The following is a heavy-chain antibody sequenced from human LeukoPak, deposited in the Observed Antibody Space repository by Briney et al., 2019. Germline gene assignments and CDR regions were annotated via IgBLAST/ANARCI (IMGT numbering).Heavy chain of an antibody. D-gene: IGHD6-13*01. CDR3: ARVPTYEIAAARVGYAFDI. J-gene: IGHJ3*02. V-gene: IGHV4-61*02. Sequence: SQTLSLTCTVSGGSISSGSYYWSWIRQPAGKGLEWIGRIYTSGSTNYNPSLKSRVTISVDTSKNQLSLKLSSVTAADTAVYYCARVPTYEIAAARVGYAFDIWGQGTMVTVSS. CDR1: GGSISSGSYY. CDR2: IYTSGST.